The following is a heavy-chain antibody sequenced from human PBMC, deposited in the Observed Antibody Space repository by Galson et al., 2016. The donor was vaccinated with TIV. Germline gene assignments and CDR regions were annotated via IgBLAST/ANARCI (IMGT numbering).Heavy chain of an antibody. Sequence: SLRLSCAASGFTFGSYWMHWVRQAPGKGLMWVSRISYDGSDKIYTDSVKGRFTISGDNSKNMLYLHMTSLRADDPAVYYCAKGSTWFGESLSHWGQGTPVTVSS. D-gene: IGHD3-10*01. CDR2: ISYDGSDK. V-gene: IGHV3-74*01. CDR1: GFTFGSYW. CDR3: AKGSTWFGESLSH. J-gene: IGHJ4*02.